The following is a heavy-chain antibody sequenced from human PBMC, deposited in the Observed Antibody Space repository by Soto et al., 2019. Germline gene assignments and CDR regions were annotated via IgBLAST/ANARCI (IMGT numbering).Heavy chain of an antibody. CDR1: GYTFTSYY. Sequence: ASVKVSCKASGYTFTSYYMHWLRQAPGQGLEWMGIINPSGGSTSYAQKFQGRVTMTRDTSTSTVYMELSSLRSEDTAVYYCARWGIVVVPAAYYGMDVWGQGTTVTVSS. D-gene: IGHD2-2*01. CDR3: ARWGIVVVPAAYYGMDV. CDR2: INPSGGST. V-gene: IGHV1-46*01. J-gene: IGHJ6*02.